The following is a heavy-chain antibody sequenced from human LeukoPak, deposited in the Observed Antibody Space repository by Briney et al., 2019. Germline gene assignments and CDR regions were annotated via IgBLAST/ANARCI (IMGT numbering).Heavy chain of an antibody. V-gene: IGHV3-7*01. CDR3: ARDRGYSTFDY. CDR2: MKEDGGEI. J-gene: IGHJ4*02. D-gene: IGHD4-23*01. CDR1: AFTFSSYW. Sequence: GGSLRLSCEASAFTFSSYWMSWVRQAPGKGLEWVANMKEDGGEINYVDSVKGRFTISRDNAKNSLFLQMSSLRVEDTAVCYCARDRGYSTFDYWGQGTLVTVSS.